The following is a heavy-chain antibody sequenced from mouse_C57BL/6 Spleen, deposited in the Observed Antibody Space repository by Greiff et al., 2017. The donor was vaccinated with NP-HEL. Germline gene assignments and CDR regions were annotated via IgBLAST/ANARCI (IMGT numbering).Heavy chain of an antibody. V-gene: IGHV3-6*01. Sequence: LVESGPGLVKPSQSLSLTCSVTGYSITSGYYWNWIRQFPGNKLEWMGYISYDGSNNYNPSLKNRISITRDTSKNQFFLKLNSVTTEDTATYYCASNYGSSYYFDYWGQGTTLTVSS. CDR2: ISYDGSN. CDR3: ASNYGSSYYFDY. J-gene: IGHJ2*01. D-gene: IGHD1-1*01. CDR1: GYSITSGYY.